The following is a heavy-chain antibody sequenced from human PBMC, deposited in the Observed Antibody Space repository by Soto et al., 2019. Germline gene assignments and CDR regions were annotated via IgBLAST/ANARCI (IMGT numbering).Heavy chain of an antibody. CDR2: IHHSGST. CDR1: GGSISSSNW. J-gene: IGHJ4*02. CDR3: ARDGIAATGT. V-gene: IGHV4-4*02. D-gene: IGHD6-13*01. Sequence: QVQLQESGPGLVKPSGTLALTCAVSGGSISSSNWWSWVRQPPGKGLEWIGEIHHSGSTNYNQSHKSQVTIQVDKSKNQCSLKMRSVTAADTAVYYCARDGIAATGTWGQGTLVTVSS.